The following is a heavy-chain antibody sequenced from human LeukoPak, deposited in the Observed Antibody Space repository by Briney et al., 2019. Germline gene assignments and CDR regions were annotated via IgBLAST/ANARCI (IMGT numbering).Heavy chain of an antibody. Sequence: ASVKVSCKASGYTFTGYYMHWVRQAPGQGLEWMGWINPNSGGTNYAQKFQGRVTMTRNTSISTAYMELSSLRSEDTAVYYCARGKVGATLYYYYYYYMDVWGKGTTVTISS. CDR3: ARGKVGATLYYYYYYYMDV. CDR2: INPNSGGT. J-gene: IGHJ6*03. V-gene: IGHV1-2*02. CDR1: GYTFTGYY. D-gene: IGHD1-26*01.